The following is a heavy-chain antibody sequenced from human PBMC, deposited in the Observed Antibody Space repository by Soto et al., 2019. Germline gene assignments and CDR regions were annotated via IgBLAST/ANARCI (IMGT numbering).Heavy chain of an antibody. CDR1: GFTFSSHY. V-gene: IGHV3-7*01. J-gene: IGHJ4*02. Sequence: EVQLMESGGGLVQPGGSLRLSCGASGFTFSSHYMTWVRQAPGKGLEWVANINRDGSEKNYVDSVKGRFTISRDNAKNSLYLQMNSLRAEDTAVYYCGRDGGVRRIDYWGQGTLVTVSS. CDR2: INRDGSEK. CDR3: GRDGGVRRIDY. D-gene: IGHD2-8*02.